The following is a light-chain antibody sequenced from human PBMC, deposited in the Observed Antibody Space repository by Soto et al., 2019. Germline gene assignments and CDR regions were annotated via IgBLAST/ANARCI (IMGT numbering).Light chain of an antibody. Sequence: DIQMTQSPSSVSASVGDRVTMSCRASQSISSYLNWYQQKPGKAPKLLIYAASSLQSGVTSRFSGSGSGTEFTLTISSLQPDDFATYYCQQYYSYPWTFGQGTKVDNK. CDR1: QSISSY. CDR3: QQYYSYPWT. CDR2: AAS. V-gene: IGKV1-39*01. J-gene: IGKJ1*01.